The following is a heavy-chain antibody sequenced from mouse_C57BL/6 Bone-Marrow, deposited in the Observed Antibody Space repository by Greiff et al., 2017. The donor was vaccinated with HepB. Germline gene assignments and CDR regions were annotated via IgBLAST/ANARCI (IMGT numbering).Heavy chain of an antibody. CDR2: IDPSDSET. V-gene: IGHV1-52*01. J-gene: IGHJ4*01. CDR1: GYTFTSYW. CDR3: ARGVGYYYGPSDY. D-gene: IGHD1-1*01. Sequence: QVQLKQPGAELVRPGSSVKLSCKASGYTFTSYWMHWVKQRPIQGLEWIGNIDPSDSETHYNQKFKDKATLTVDKSSSTAYMQLSSLTSEDSAVYYCARGVGYYYGPSDYWGQGTSVTVSS.